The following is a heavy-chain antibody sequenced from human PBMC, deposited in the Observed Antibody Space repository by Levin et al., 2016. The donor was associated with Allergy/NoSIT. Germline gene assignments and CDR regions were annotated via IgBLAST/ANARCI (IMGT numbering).Heavy chain of an antibody. CDR3: ARRAGSYCGGDCYNDAFDI. CDR1: GGSISSGGYY. J-gene: IGHJ3*02. Sequence: SETLSLTCTVSGGSISSGGYYWSWIRQHPGKGLEWIGSIYYSGSTFYNPSLKSRVTISVDTSKNQFSLKLSSVTAADTALYYCARRAGSYCGGDCYNDAFDIWGQGTMVTVSS. V-gene: IGHV4-31*03. CDR2: IYYSGST. D-gene: IGHD2-21*02.